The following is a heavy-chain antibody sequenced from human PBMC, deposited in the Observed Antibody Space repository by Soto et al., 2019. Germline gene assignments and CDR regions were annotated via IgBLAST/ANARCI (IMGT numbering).Heavy chain of an antibody. CDR2: INHSGST. Sequence: KPSETLSLTCAVYGGSFSGYYWSWIRQPPGKGLEWIGEINHSGSTNYNPSLKSRVTISVDTSKNQFSLKLSSVTAADTAVYYCARGLGYCSSTSCYWKWFDPWGQGTLVTVSS. J-gene: IGHJ5*02. CDR3: ARGLGYCSSTSCYWKWFDP. D-gene: IGHD2-2*01. CDR1: GGSFSGYY. V-gene: IGHV4-34*01.